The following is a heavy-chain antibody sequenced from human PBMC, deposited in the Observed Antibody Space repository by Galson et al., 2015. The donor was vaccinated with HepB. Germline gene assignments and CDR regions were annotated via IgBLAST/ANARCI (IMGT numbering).Heavy chain of an antibody. D-gene: IGHD6-19*01. CDR1: GFTFSDYY. V-gene: IGHV3-11*01. J-gene: IGHJ6*02. CDR2: ISSSGSTI. CDR3: ARDGTGYSSGWYESGGMDV. Sequence: SLRLSCAASGFTFSDYYMSWIRQAPGKGLEWVSYISSSGSTIYYADSVKGRFTISRDNAKNSLYLQMNSLRAEDTAVYYCARDGTGYSSGWYESGGMDVWGQGTTVTVSS.